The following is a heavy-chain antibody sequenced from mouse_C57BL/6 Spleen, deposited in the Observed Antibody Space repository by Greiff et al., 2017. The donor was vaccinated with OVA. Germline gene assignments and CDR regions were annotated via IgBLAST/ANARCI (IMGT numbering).Heavy chain of an antibody. CDR1: GFTFSDYG. D-gene: IGHD1-1*01. CDR3: AREGYYGSSAWFAY. Sequence: DVMLVESGGGLVKPGGSLKLSCAASGFTFSDYGMHWVRQAPEKGLEWVAYISSGSSTIYYADTVKGRFTISRDNAKNTLFLQMTSLRSEDTAMYYCAREGYYGSSAWFAYWGQGTLVTVSA. V-gene: IGHV5-17*01. J-gene: IGHJ3*01. CDR2: ISSGSSTI.